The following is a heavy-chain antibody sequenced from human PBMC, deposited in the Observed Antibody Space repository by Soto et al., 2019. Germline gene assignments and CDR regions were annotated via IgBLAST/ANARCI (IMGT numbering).Heavy chain of an antibody. CDR1: GFTFDNYA. V-gene: IGHV3-9*01. J-gene: IGHJ3*02. D-gene: IGHD2-8*01. Sequence: GGSLRLSCAASGFTFDNYAMHWVRQAPGKGLEWISGINWNSGNIGYADSVKGRFTISRDNAKNSLYLQMNSLRAEDTALYYCAKARIVIIITAPDAFDIWGQGTMVTVSS. CDR3: AKARIVIIITAPDAFDI. CDR2: INWNSGNI.